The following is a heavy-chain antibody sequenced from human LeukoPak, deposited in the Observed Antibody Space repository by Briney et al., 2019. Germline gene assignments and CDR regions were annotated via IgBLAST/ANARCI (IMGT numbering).Heavy chain of an antibody. CDR1: GGSISSGGYC. CDR2: IYYSGST. D-gene: IGHD4-23*01. CDR3: ARGYGGNIANFFDY. Sequence: SETLSLTCTVSGGSISSGGYCWSWIRQHPGKGLEWIGYIYYSGSTYYNPSLKSRVTISVDTSKNQFSLKLSSVTAADTAVYYCARGYGGNIANFFDYWGQGTLVTVSS. V-gene: IGHV4-31*03. J-gene: IGHJ4*02.